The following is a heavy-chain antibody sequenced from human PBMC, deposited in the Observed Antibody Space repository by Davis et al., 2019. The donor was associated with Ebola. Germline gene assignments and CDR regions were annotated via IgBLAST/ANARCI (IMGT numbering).Heavy chain of an antibody. CDR1: VITFSSYA. D-gene: IGHD6-6*01. Sequence: PGGSLRLSCTDSVITFSSYAMTWVRQAPGKGLEWVSAISGSGGSTYYADSVKGRFTISRDNAKNSLYLQMNSLRAEDTAVYYCARPGSSSSFDYWGQGTLVTVSS. J-gene: IGHJ4*02. CDR2: ISGSGGST. CDR3: ARPGSSSSFDY. V-gene: IGHV3-23*01.